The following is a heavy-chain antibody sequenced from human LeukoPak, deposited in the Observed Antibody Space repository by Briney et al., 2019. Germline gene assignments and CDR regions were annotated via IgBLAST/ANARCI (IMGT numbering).Heavy chain of an antibody. CDR2: ISDSGSTT. CDR1: GITLGNYC. V-gene: IGHV3-23*01. J-gene: IGHJ4*02. CDR3: AERGVLIRVLLVGFHKEAYYFDS. D-gene: IGHD3-10*01. Sequence: GGSLRLSCAVSGITLGNYCMSWVRQAPGKGLEWVACISDSGSTTNYADSVKGRFTVSRDNPKNTLYLQMNSLRAEDTAVYFCAERGVLIRVLLVGFHKEAYYFDSWGQGALVTVSS.